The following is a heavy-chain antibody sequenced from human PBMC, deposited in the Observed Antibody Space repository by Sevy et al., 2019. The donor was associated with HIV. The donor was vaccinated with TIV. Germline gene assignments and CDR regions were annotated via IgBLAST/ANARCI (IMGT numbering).Heavy chain of an antibody. CDR3: ARGQQQLVLFVYYYGMDV. D-gene: IGHD6-13*01. Sequence: GGSLRLSCAASGFTFSSYWMSWVRQAPGKGLEWVANIKQDGSEKYYVDSVKGRFTISRDNAKNSLYLQMNSLRAEDTAVYYGARGQQQLVLFVYYYGMDVWGQGTTVTVSS. CDR1: GFTFSSYW. J-gene: IGHJ6*02. V-gene: IGHV3-7*01. CDR2: IKQDGSEK.